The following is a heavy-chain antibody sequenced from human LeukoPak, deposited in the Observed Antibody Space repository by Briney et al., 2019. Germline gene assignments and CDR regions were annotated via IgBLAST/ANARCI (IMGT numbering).Heavy chain of an antibody. J-gene: IGHJ3*02. CDR1: GFTHSSYW. CDR2: IRRDGSRT. CDR3: VREEETSALDI. Sequence: GGSLRLSCAASGFTHSSYWMHWVRQAPGKGLVWVAGIRRDGSRTTYADSVEGRFIISRDNAKNTLSLQMDGLRDDDTAVYYCVREEETSALDIWGQATMVTVSS. V-gene: IGHV3-74*01.